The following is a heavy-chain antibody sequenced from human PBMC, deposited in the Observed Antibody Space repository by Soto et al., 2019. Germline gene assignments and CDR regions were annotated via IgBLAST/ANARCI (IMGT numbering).Heavy chain of an antibody. CDR2: INAGNGNT. V-gene: IGHV1-3*01. Sequence: ASVKVSCKASGYTFTSYAMHWVRQAPGQRLEWMGCINAGNGNTKYSQKFQGRVTITRDTSASTAYMELSSLRSEDTAVYYCARDRYEQLVLYYYYGMDVWGQGTTVTVSS. D-gene: IGHD6-6*01. CDR1: GYTFTSYA. CDR3: ARDRYEQLVLYYYYGMDV. J-gene: IGHJ6*02.